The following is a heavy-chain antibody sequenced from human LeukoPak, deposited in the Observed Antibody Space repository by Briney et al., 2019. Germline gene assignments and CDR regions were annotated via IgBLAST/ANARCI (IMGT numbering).Heavy chain of an antibody. V-gene: IGHV3-23*01. Sequence: PGGSLRLSCAASGFAFSSYAMSWVRQAPGKGLEWVSTISSGTSGSTYYADSVKGRFTVSRDNSKNTLYLQMNSLRAEDTAVYYCAKDGPSSSWIQLMSWGQGTLVTVSS. CDR1: GFAFSSYA. D-gene: IGHD5-18*01. CDR3: AKDGPSSSWIQLMS. CDR2: ISSGTSGST. J-gene: IGHJ4*02.